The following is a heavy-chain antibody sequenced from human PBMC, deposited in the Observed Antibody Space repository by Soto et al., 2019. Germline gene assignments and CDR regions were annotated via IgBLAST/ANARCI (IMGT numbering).Heavy chain of an antibody. V-gene: IGHV1-2*02. D-gene: IGHD2-21*01. Sequence: ASVKVSCKASGYTFTGYYVHWVREAPGQGLEWMGWINPETGGTSYAQKFQGRVTLSRDTSNNTAYLELSSLRFDDAAVYFCARERFQVISDGMDVWGQGTTVTVSS. CDR2: INPETGGT. CDR1: GYTFTGYY. CDR3: ARERFQVISDGMDV. J-gene: IGHJ6*02.